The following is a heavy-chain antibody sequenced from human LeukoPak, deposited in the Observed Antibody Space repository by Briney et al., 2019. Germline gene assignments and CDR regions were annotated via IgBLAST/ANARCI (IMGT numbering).Heavy chain of an antibody. V-gene: IGHV3-53*01. D-gene: IGHD1-1*01. CDR1: RFTVSSNY. CDR2: IYSGGST. J-gene: IGHJ4*02. CDR3: ARDHLQLRGYFDY. Sequence: GGSLRLSCAASRFTVSSNYMSWVRQAPGKGLEWVSVIYSGGSTYYADSVKGRFTISRDNSKNTLYLQMNSLRAEDTAVYYCARDHLQLRGYFDYWGQGTLVTVSS.